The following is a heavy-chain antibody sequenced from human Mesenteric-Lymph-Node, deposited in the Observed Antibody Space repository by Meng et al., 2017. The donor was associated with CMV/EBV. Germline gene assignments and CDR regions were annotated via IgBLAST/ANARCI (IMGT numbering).Heavy chain of an antibody. V-gene: IGHV3-7*01. J-gene: IGHJ4*02. CDR1: GFTFSNAW. D-gene: IGHD3-3*01. CDR3: ARSLLTRYDFWSGYYIGGYFDY. CDR2: IKQDGSEK. Sequence: GESLKISCAASGFTFSNAWMSWVRQAPGKGLEWVANIKQDGSEKYYVDSVKGRFTISRDNAKNSLYLQMNSLRDEDTAVYYCARSLLTRYDFWSGYYIGGYFDYWGQGTLVTVSS.